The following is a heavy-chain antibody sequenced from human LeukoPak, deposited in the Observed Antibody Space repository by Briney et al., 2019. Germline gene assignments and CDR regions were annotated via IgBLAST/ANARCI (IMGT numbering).Heavy chain of an antibody. V-gene: IGHV4-30-2*01. CDR3: ASYTVTTEYYFDY. CDR1: GGSISSGGYS. CDR2: IYHSGST. D-gene: IGHD4-17*01. Sequence: PSETLSLTCAVSGGSISSGGYSWSWIRQPPGKGLEWIGYIYHSGSTYYNPSLKSRVTISVDRSKNQFSLKLSSVTAADTAVYYCASYTVTTEYYFDYWGQGTLVTVSS. J-gene: IGHJ4*02.